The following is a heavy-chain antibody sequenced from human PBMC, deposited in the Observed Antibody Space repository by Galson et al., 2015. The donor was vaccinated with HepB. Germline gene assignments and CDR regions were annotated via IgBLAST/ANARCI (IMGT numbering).Heavy chain of an antibody. CDR3: ARGALLRSYDFWSGYPSGNAIDI. V-gene: IGHV3-21*01. CDR1: GFTFSSYS. CDR2: ISSSSSYI. J-gene: IGHJ3*02. Sequence: SLRLSCAASGFTFSSYSMNWVRQAPGKGLEWVSSISSSSSYIYYADSVKGRFTISRDNAKNSLYLQMNSLRAEDTAVYYCARGALLRSYDFWSGYPSGNAIDIWGQGTMVTVSS. D-gene: IGHD3-3*01.